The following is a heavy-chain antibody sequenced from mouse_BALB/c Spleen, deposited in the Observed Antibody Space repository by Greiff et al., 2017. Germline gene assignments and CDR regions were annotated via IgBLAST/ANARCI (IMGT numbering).Heavy chain of an antibody. J-gene: IGHJ3*01. CDR3: ARAGYDGYPFAY. Sequence: DVMLVESGGGLVKPGGSLKLSCAASGFTFSSYAMSWVRQTPEKRLEWVASISSGGSTYYPDSVKGRFTISRDNARNILNLQMSSLRSEDTAMYYCARAGYDGYPFAYGAKGLWSLSLQ. CDR1: GFTFSSYA. D-gene: IGHD2-3*01. V-gene: IGHV5-6-5*01. CDR2: ISSGGST.